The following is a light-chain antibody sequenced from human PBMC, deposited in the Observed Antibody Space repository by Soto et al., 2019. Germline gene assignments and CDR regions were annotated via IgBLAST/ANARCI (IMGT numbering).Light chain of an antibody. CDR2: DVS. CDR3: SSYTTTNTRQIV. J-gene: IGLJ1*01. V-gene: IGLV2-14*03. CDR1: SSDVGGYNY. Sequence: QSVLTQPASVSRSPGQWITISCTGTSSDVGGYNYVSWYQHHPGKAPKLMIFDVSNRPSGVSNRFSGSKSGNTASLTISGLQPEDEADYYCSSYTTTNTRQIVFGTGTKVTV.